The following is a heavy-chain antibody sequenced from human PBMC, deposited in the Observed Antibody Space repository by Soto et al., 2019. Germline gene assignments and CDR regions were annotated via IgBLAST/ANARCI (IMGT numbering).Heavy chain of an antibody. D-gene: IGHD3-3*01. V-gene: IGHV3-15*01. CDR2: IKSKADGGTT. Sequence: GGSLRLSCAASGFIFSNAWMSWVRQAPGKGLEWVGRIKSKADGGTTNYAAPVKGRFNISRDGSKNTLYLQMNGLKTEDTAVYYCTTGWSSKDYWGQGTLVTVSS. J-gene: IGHJ4*02. CDR1: GFIFSNAW. CDR3: TTGWSSKDY.